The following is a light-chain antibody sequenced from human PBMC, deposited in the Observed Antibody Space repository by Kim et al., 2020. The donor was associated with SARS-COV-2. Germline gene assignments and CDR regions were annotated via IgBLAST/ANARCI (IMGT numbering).Light chain of an antibody. V-gene: IGLV1-51*01. CDR3: GTWDSSLSAVV. CDR1: SSNIGNNY. J-gene: IGLJ2*01. CDR2: DNN. Sequence: GQKVTISGSGSSSNIGNNYVSWYQQLPGTAPKPLIYDNNKRPSGIPDRFSGSKSGTSATLGITGLQTGDEADYYCGTWDSSLSAVVFGGGTQLTVL.